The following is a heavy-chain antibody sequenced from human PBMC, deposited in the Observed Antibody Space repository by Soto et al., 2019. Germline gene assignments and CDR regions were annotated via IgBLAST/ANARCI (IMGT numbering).Heavy chain of an antibody. J-gene: IGHJ4*02. CDR1: SFPFFNCA. D-gene: IGHD6-13*01. CDR3: AKQIPAAGSDY. V-gene: IGHV3-23*01. Sequence: PGGSVSLSCASSSFPFFNCAMNWVRQAPGKGLEWVSAISPGGGSPYYTDAVKGRFTISRDNSKNTLYLQMNSLRAEDTAVYYCAKQIPAAGSDYWGQGT. CDR2: ISPGGGSP.